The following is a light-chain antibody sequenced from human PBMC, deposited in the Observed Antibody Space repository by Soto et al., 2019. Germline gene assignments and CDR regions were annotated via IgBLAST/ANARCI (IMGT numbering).Light chain of an antibody. CDR3: QQLSSYPST. Sequence: IQLTQSPSSLSASVGDRVTITCRASQGIGSYLAWYQQKPGEAPKLLIYAASTLQSGVPSRFSGSGSGTDFALTISSLQDEDFGTYYCQQLSSYPSTFGGGTKVEIK. CDR2: AAS. J-gene: IGKJ4*01. V-gene: IGKV1-9*01. CDR1: QGIGSY.